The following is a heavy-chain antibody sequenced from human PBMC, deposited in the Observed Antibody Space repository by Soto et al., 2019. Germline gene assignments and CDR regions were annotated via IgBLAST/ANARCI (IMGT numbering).Heavy chain of an antibody. CDR2: IIPIFGTA. Sequence: SVKVSCKASGGTFSSYAISWVRQAPGQGLEWMGGIIPIFGTANYAQKFQGRVTITADESTSTAYMELSSLRSEDTAVYYCARDPLTTYDSSGYYFAYWGQGTLVTVSS. J-gene: IGHJ4*02. V-gene: IGHV1-69*13. CDR3: ARDPLTTYDSSGYYFAY. CDR1: GGTFSSYA. D-gene: IGHD3-22*01.